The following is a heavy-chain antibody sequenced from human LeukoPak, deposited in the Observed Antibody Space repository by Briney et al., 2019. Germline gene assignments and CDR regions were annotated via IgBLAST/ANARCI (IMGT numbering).Heavy chain of an antibody. CDR2: VDYSGST. Sequence: SETLSLTCTVSGGSIFNSDYFWGWIRQPPGKGLEWIGNVDYSGSTHYNPSLKGRVTVSADISKNQFSLRLASVTAADTAVYHCAGLDASFAHPSGRFPDCWGQGTLVTVSS. J-gene: IGHJ4*02. CDR1: GGSIFNSDYF. CDR3: AGLDASFAHPSGRFPDC. V-gene: IGHV4-39*01. D-gene: IGHD3-10*01.